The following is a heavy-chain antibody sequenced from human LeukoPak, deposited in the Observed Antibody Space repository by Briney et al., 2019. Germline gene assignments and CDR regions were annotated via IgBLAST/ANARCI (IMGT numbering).Heavy chain of an antibody. CDR3: ARHYYDRSDSYSFDY. Sequence: SETLSLTCTVSGGSTSGYYWSWIRQPPGKGPEWIGYIFSSGSTNYNPSLKSRGTISEDTSVNQFSLKLSSVTAADTAVYYCARHYYDRSDSYSFDYWGQGTLVTVSS. V-gene: IGHV4-59*08. CDR1: GGSTSGYY. J-gene: IGHJ4*02. CDR2: IFSSGST. D-gene: IGHD3-22*01.